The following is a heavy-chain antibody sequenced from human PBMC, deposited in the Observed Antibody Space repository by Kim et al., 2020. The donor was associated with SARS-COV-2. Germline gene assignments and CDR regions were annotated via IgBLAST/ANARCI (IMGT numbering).Heavy chain of an antibody. CDR2: IYYSGST. V-gene: IGHV4-39*01. Sequence: SETLSLTCTVSGGSISSSSYYWGWIRQPPGKGLEWIGSIYYSGSTYYNPSLKSRVTISVDTSKNQFSLKLSSVTAADTAVYYCARTASVGRFWPPGWFDPWGQGTLVTVSS. CDR3: ARTASVGRFWPPGWFDP. D-gene: IGHD3-3*01. CDR1: GGSISSSSYY. J-gene: IGHJ5*02.